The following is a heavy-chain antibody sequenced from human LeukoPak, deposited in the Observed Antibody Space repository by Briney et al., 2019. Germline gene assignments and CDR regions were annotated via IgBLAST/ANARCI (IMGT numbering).Heavy chain of an antibody. J-gene: IGHJ6*03. V-gene: IGHV1-2*02. Sequence: ASVKVSCKASGYTFTGYYMHWVRQAPGQGLEWMGWINPNSGGTNYAQKLQGRVTMTTDTSTSTAYMELRSLRSDDTAVYYCARVRGWDIVVVPAAIRNYYYYMDVWGKGTTVTVSS. CDR1: GYTFTGYY. CDR2: INPNSGGT. D-gene: IGHD2-2*01. CDR3: ARVRGWDIVVVPAAIRNYYYYMDV.